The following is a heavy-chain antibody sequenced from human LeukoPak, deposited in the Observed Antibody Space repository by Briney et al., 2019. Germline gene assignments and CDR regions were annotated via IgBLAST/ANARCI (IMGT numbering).Heavy chain of an antibody. CDR2: IDSSSSTI. V-gene: IGHV3-48*01. J-gene: IGHJ4*02. CDR3: ALFDY. CDR1: GFTFSSYS. Sequence: GGSLRLSCAAAGFTFSSYSMNWVRQAPGKGLEWVSYIDSSSSTIYYADSLKGRFTISRDNAKNSLYLQMNSLRAEDTAVYYCALFDYWGQGTLVTVSS.